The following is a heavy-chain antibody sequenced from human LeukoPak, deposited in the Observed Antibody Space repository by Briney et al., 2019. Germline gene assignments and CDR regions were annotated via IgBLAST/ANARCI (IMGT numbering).Heavy chain of an antibody. CDR3: ARDNYYYYYMDV. CDR2: INHSGST. J-gene: IGHJ6*03. V-gene: IGHV4-34*01. CDR1: GGSFSGYY. Sequence: SETLSLTCAVYGGSFSGYYWSWIRQPPGKGLEWIGEINHSGSTNYNPSLKSRVTISVDTSKNQFSLKLSSVTAADTAVHYCARDNYYYYYMDVWGKGTTVTVSS.